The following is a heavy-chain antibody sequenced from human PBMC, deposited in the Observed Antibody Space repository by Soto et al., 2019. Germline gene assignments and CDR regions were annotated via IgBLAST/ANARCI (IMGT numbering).Heavy chain of an antibody. V-gene: IGHV4-59*11. J-gene: IGHJ4*02. D-gene: IGHD2-2*01. Sequence: PSETLSLTCSVSGGSMRSHYWSWIRQPPGKGLEWIGYIHDSGITDYNPSLKSRATISIDTVRNQISLNLHSVTAADTAVYYGAREYAFSSDYWGQGTVVTLSS. CDR1: GGSMRSHY. CDR2: IHDSGIT. CDR3: AREYAFSSDY.